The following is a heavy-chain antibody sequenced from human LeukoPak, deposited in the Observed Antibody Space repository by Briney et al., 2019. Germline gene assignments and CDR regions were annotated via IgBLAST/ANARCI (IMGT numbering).Heavy chain of an antibody. CDR1: GGSFSGYY. CDR3: ASTNRPPTVEVSMSTYYFDY. V-gene: IGHV4-34*01. J-gene: IGHJ4*02. Sequence: PSETLSLTCAVYGGSFSGYYWSWIRQPPGKGLGWIGEINHRGSTNYNPSLKSRVTISVDTSKTQFSLKLSSVTAADTAVYSCASTNRPPTVEVSMSTYYFDYWGQGTLVTVSS. CDR2: INHRGST. D-gene: IGHD3-22*01.